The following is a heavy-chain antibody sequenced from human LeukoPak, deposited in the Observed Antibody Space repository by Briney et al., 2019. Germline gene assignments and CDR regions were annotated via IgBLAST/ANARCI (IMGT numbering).Heavy chain of an antibody. CDR1: VYTFTGYY. CDR2: INPNSGGS. J-gene: IGHJ4*02. CDR3: ARDWKYYYDSSGSDY. V-gene: IGHV1-2*02. Sequence: ASLKVSCQAFVYTFTGYYIYWVRQAPRQALEWMGWINPNSGGSNYARKFQGRDTMTRDTSISTAYMELSRLRSDDTAVYYCARDWKYYYDSSGSDYWGQGTLVTVSS. D-gene: IGHD3-22*01.